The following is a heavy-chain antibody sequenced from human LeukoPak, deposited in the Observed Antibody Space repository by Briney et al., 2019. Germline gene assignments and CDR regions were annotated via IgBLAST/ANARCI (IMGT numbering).Heavy chain of an antibody. CDR2: ISGTSSFI. CDR3: ARDWGIAARPDNWFDP. V-gene: IGHV3-21*01. J-gene: IGHJ5*02. Sequence: GGSLRLSCAASGFTFSSYSMNWVRQAPGKGLEWVSSISGTSSFIYYADSVKGRFTISRDNAKNSLYLQMNSLRAEDTAVYYCARDWGIAARPDNWFDPWGQGTLVT. CDR1: GFTFSSYS. D-gene: IGHD6-6*01.